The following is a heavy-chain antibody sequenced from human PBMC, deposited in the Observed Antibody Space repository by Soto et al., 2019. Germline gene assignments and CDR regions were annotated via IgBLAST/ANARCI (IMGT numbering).Heavy chain of an antibody. V-gene: IGHV3-33*01. CDR1: GFTFSSYG. D-gene: IGHD6-13*01. CDR2: IWYDGSNK. J-gene: IGHJ4*02. CDR3: ARDWYSRRRITLFDY. Sequence: QVQLVESGGGVVQPGRSLRLSCAASGFTFSSYGMHWVRQAPGKGLEWVAVIWYDGSNKYYADSVKGRFTISRDNSKNTLCLPLYILRAEHSAVYYCARDWYSRRRITLFDYWGQGTLVTVSS.